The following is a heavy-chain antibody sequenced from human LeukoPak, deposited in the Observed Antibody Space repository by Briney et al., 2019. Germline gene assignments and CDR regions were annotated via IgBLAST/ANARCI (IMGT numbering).Heavy chain of an antibody. V-gene: IGHV3-20*04. CDR1: GFTFEADG. CDR3: ASAAAYYYYQYMDV. D-gene: IGHD6-13*01. CDR2: INWNGDST. J-gene: IGHJ6*03. Sequence: GGSLRFSCAASGFTFEADGMSWVRQAPGKGLEWVSGINWNGDSTGYADSVKGRFTISRDNAKNALYLQMNSLGAEDTALYYCASAAAYYYYQYMDVWGKGTTVIVSS.